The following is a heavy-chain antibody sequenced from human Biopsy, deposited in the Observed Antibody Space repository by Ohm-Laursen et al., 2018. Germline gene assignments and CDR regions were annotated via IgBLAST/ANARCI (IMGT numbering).Heavy chain of an antibody. D-gene: IGHD3-22*01. CDR2: VYYSGST. CDR1: GGSTSSYY. CDR3: GRREVVITHDAFDT. J-gene: IGHJ3*02. V-gene: IGHV4-59*08. Sequence: SETLSLTCIVSGGSTSSYYWTWIRQPPGKGLEWIGDVYYSGSTNRNPSLKSRVTILVDTSKNQFSLKLNSVTAADTAVYYCGRREVVITHDAFDTWGQGTMVTVSS.